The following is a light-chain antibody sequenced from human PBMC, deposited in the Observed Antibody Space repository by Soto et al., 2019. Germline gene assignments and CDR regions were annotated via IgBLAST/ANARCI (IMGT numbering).Light chain of an antibody. V-gene: IGKV1-8*01. J-gene: IGKJ1*01. CDR1: QGISSY. Sequence: AIRMTQSPSSFSASTGDRVTITCRASQGISSYLAWYQQKPGKAPKLLIYAASTLQSGVPSRFSGSGSGTEFTLTISRLQPDDFATYYCQKYNGYSTWTFGQGTKVDIK. CDR3: QKYNGYSTWT. CDR2: AAS.